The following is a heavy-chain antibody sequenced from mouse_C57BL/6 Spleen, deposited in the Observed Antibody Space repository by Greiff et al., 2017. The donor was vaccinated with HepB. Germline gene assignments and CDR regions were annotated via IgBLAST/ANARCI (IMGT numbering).Heavy chain of an antibody. J-gene: IGHJ2*01. CDR2: INPNNGGT. CDR1: GYTFTDYY. CDR3: ARAGYYSSSFDY. D-gene: IGHD1-1*01. Sequence: EVQLQQSGPELVKPGASVKISCKASGYTFTDYYMNWVKQSHGKSLEWIGDINPNNGGTSYNQKFKGKATLTVDKSSSTAYMELRSLTSEDSAVYYCARAGYYSSSFDYWGQGTTLTVSS. V-gene: IGHV1-26*01.